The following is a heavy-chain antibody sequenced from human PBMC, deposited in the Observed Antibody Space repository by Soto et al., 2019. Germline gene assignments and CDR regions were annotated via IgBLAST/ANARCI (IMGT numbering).Heavy chain of an antibody. Sequence: PGGSLRLSCAASGVTFSSYSMNWVRQAPGKGLEWVSSISSSSSYIYYADSVKGRFTISRDNAKNSLYLQMNSLRAEDTAVYYCAREYIPFPDAQPTYCGGDCYYGEGVDYWGQGTLVTVSS. CDR1: GVTFSSYS. J-gene: IGHJ4*02. CDR2: ISSSSSYI. CDR3: AREYIPFPDAQPTYCGGDCYYGEGVDY. D-gene: IGHD2-21*01. V-gene: IGHV3-21*01.